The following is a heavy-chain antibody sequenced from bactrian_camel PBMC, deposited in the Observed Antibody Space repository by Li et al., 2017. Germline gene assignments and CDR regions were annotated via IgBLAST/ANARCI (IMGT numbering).Heavy chain of an antibody. V-gene: IGHV3S1*01. D-gene: IGHD2*01. Sequence: HVQLVESGGRAVEVGGSLTVSCAISGHKYQSYCLAWFRQAPGKEREGVAGIYTAGGTTRYADSVKGRFTISQDNAKNTVYQQMNSLKPEDTAMYYCAARGPYCYTKLSVRDFTYWGQGTQVTVS. CDR1: GHKYQSYC. CDR3: AARGPYCYTKLSVRDFTY. J-gene: IGHJ6*01. CDR2: IYTAGGTT.